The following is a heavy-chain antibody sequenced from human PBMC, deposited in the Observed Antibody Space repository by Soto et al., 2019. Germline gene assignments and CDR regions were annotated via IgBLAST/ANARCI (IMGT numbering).Heavy chain of an antibody. J-gene: IGHJ5*02. V-gene: IGHV1-18*01. CDR1: GYTFTSYG. Sequence: GASVKVSCKASGYTFTSYGISWVRQAPGQGLEWMGWISAYNGNTNYAQKLQGRVTMTTDTSTSTAYMELRSLRSDDTAVYYCARDSHLRITIFGVVTLFDPWGQRSLVTVSS. CDR3: ARDSHLRITIFGVVTLFDP. D-gene: IGHD3-3*01. CDR2: ISAYNGNT.